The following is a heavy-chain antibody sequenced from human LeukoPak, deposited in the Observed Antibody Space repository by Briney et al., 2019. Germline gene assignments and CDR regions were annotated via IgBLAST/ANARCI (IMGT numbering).Heavy chain of an antibody. CDR1: GYSISSGYY. CDR3: ARDRGGTTVATL. V-gene: IGHV4-38-2*02. D-gene: IGHD4-23*01. Sequence: PSETLSLTCTVSGYSISSGYYWGWIRQPPGKGLEWIGSIYHSGRTYYNPSLKSRVTISVDTSKNQFSLKLSSVTAADTAVYYCARDRGGTTVATLWGQGTLVTVSS. J-gene: IGHJ4*02. CDR2: IYHSGRT.